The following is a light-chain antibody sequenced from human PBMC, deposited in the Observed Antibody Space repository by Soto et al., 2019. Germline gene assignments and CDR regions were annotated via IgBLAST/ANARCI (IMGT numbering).Light chain of an antibody. CDR1: QSFSSY. CDR3: QQRSNWPPVIT. V-gene: IGKV3-11*01. CDR2: DAS. Sequence: EIVLTQSPATLSLSPGERATLSCRASQSFSSYLAWYQQKPGQAPRLLIYDASKRATGIPARFSGRGSGTDFTXTXXSLEPEDFAVYYCQQRSNWPPVITFGQGTRLEIK. J-gene: IGKJ5*01.